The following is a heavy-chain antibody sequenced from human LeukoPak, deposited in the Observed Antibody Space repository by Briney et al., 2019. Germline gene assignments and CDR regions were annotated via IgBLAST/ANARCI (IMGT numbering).Heavy chain of an antibody. D-gene: IGHD2-2*01. CDR1: GDSISSGTFY. CDR3: AGRVPATISTGIEF. V-gene: IGHV4-39*02. CDR2: IHYSGNT. Sequence: SETLSLTCTVSGDSISSGTFYWGGVRQPPGKGLEWIGSIHYSGNTYYNPSLTPPLTISVDTSNPHFSLPLSSLTAPHTAVYYCAGRVPATISTGIEFWGQGILVTVSS. J-gene: IGHJ4*02.